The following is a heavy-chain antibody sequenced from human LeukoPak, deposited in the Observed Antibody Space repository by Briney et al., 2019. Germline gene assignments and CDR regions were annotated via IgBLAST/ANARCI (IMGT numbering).Heavy chain of an antibody. D-gene: IGHD2-2*01. CDR2: IIPIFGTA. CDR1: GGTFSSYA. CDR3: ARVVPAATSTWYLDY. Sequence: ASVKVSCKASGGTFSSYAISWLRQAPGQGLEWMGRIIPIFGTANYAQKFQGRVTITTDESTSTAYMELSSLRSEDTAVYYCARVVPAATSTWYLDYWGQGTLVTVSS. V-gene: IGHV1-69*05. J-gene: IGHJ4*02.